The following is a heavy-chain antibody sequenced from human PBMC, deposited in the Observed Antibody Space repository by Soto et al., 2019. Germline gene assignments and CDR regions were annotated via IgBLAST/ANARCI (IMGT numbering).Heavy chain of an antibody. Sequence: GESLKISCKGSGYSFTSYWIGWVRQMPGKGLEWMGIIYPGDSDTRYSPSFQGQVTISADKSISTAYLQWSSLKASDTAMYYCARHPDSSSWYPYYFDYWGQGTLVTVSS. CDR1: GYSFTSYW. D-gene: IGHD6-13*01. CDR2: IYPGDSDT. J-gene: IGHJ4*02. CDR3: ARHPDSSSWYPYYFDY. V-gene: IGHV5-51*01.